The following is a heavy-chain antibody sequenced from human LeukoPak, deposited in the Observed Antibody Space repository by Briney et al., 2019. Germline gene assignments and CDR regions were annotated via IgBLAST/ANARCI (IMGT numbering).Heavy chain of an antibody. D-gene: IGHD2-2*02. CDR3: ARMGCLSPSCYTLDY. CDR1: GYTCTTFG. J-gene: IGHJ4*02. V-gene: IGHV1-18*01. CDR2: ISPYNGNT. Sequence: ASVKVSCKASGYTCTTFGISWVRQAPGQGLEWMGWISPYNGNTNYAQNLQGRLTMTTDTSTTTAYMELRSLRSDDTAVYYCARMGCLSPSCYTLDYWGQGTLVTVSS.